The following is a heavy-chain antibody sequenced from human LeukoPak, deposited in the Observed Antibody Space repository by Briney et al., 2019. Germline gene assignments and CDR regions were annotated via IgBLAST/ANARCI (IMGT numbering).Heavy chain of an antibody. J-gene: IGHJ6*02. Sequence: GRSLRLSCAASGFTFSTYVVNWVRQAPGKGLEWVSTISDSGGSTYYADSVKGRFTISRDNSKSTLYLQMNSLRAEDTAVYYCGRYYVMDVWGQGTSVTVSS. CDR3: GRYYVMDV. CDR2: ISDSGGST. CDR1: GFTFSTYV. V-gene: IGHV3-23*01.